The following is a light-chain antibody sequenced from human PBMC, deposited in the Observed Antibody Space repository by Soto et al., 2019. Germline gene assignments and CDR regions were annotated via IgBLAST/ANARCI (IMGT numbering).Light chain of an antibody. Sequence: EIVLTQSPATLSLSPGERATLSCRASQSLSTYLAWYQQKPGQAPRLLIYEASNRATGIPARFSGSGSGTDFTLTISSLEPEDLAVYYCQQRSNWPLTFGGGTKVEIK. V-gene: IGKV3-11*01. CDR1: QSLSTY. J-gene: IGKJ4*01. CDR2: EAS. CDR3: QQRSNWPLT.